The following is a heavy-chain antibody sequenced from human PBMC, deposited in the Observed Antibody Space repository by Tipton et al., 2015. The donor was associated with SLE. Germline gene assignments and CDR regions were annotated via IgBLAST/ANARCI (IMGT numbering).Heavy chain of an antibody. Sequence: LRLSRTVSGDSISSYYWGWIRQPPGKGLEWIGNIYYSGSTNHNPSLKSRVTISLDTSKNQFSLKLSSVTAADTAVYYCARDSKMYVWYYGMDVWGQGTTVTVSS. D-gene: IGHD3-16*01. CDR1: GDSISSYY. CDR2: IYYSGST. V-gene: IGHV4-59*01. CDR3: ARDSKMYVWYYGMDV. J-gene: IGHJ6*02.